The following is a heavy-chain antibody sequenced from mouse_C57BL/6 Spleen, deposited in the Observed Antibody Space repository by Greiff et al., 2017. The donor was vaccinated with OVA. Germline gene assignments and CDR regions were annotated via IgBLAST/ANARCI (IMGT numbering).Heavy chain of an antibody. Sequence: QVQLQQPGAELVKPGASVKLSCKASGYTFTSYWMHWVKQRPGQGLEWIGMIHPNSGSTNYNEKFKSKATLTVDKSSSTAYMQLSSLTSEDSAVYYCARSPSYDGFADWGQGTLVTVSA. CDR2: IHPNSGST. CDR1: GYTFTSYW. CDR3: ARSPSYDGFAD. J-gene: IGHJ3*01. V-gene: IGHV1-64*01. D-gene: IGHD2-12*01.